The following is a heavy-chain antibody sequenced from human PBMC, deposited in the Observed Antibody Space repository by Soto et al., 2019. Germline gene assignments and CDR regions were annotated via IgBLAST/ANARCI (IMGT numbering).Heavy chain of an antibody. D-gene: IGHD3-3*01. CDR3: ARHEVGYLEVDFYYYGMDV. Sequence: GESLKISCSGSGYTFTDYCIVWVRQTPEKGLEWMGIIYPGDSNTRYSPSFQGQVTISADKSLSTAYLQWNSLKASDTAMYYCARHEVGYLEVDFYYYGMDVWGQGTTVTVSS. J-gene: IGHJ6*02. CDR1: GYTFTDYC. V-gene: IGHV5-51*01. CDR2: IYPGDSNT.